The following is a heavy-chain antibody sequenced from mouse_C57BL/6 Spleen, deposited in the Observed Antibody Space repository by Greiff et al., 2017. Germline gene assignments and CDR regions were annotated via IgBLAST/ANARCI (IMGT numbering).Heavy chain of an antibody. Sequence: VQLQQSGAELVKPGASVKLSCKASGYAFSSYWLNWVKQRPGKGLEWIGQIYPGDGDTNYHGTFKGKATLTSDQSSSTAYMQLSSLTTEDYEVDFCAREGLRRGEGFADWDQGTLVTVSA. CDR1: GYAFSSYW. J-gene: IGHJ3*01. V-gene: IGHV1-80*01. D-gene: IGHD2-4*01. CDR2: IYPGDGDT. CDR3: AREGLRRGEGFAD.